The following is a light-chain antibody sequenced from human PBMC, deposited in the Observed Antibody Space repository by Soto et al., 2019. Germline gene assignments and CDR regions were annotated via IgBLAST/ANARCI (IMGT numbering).Light chain of an antibody. Sequence: QSALTQPPSVSGSPGQSITISCTGTNRDVGGHDYVSWYQQHPGKSPKLILYEVSNRPAGVSNRFSGSKSGNTASLSISGLQAEDEADYYCSSYTNTGTLYVLGTGTKLTVL. V-gene: IGLV2-14*01. CDR3: SSYTNTGTLYV. CDR1: NRDVGGHDY. CDR2: EVS. J-gene: IGLJ1*01.